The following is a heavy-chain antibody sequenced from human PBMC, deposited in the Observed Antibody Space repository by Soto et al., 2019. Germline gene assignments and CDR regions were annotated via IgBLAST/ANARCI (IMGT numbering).Heavy chain of an antibody. CDR3: AKYSGSGYTQFDY. J-gene: IGHJ4*02. CDR1: GFTFSSHA. CDR2: ISGGATGT. D-gene: IGHD3-22*01. Sequence: SGGSLRLSCAASGFTFSSHAMSWVRQAPGKGLEWVSVISGGATGTEYADSVKGRFTISRDNSKNTLYLQMDSLRAEDTAVYYCAKYSGSGYTQFDYWGQGALVTVSS. V-gene: IGHV3-23*01.